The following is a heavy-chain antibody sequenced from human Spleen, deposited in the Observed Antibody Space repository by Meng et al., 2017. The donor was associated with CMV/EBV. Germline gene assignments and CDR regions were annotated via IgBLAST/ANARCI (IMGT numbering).Heavy chain of an antibody. CDR3: AKERLVVVITPSGGMDV. Sequence: GESLKISCAASGFTFSSYTMNWVRQAPGKGLEWVSSISSSNSFTYYADSVKGRFTISRDNAKNSLYLQMNSLRAEDTAVYYCAKERLVVVITPSGGMDVWGQGTTVTVSS. CDR1: GFTFSSYT. D-gene: IGHD3-22*01. J-gene: IGHJ6*02. V-gene: IGHV3-21*01. CDR2: ISSSNSFT.